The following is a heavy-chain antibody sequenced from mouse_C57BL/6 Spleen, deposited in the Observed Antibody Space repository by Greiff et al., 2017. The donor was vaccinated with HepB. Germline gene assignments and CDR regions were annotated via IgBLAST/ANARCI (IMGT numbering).Heavy chain of an antibody. J-gene: IGHJ1*03. D-gene: IGHD1-1*01. CDR2: IYPGSGST. CDR1: GYTFTSYW. CDR3: VITTVVAPYFDV. V-gene: IGHV1-55*01. Sequence: QVQLQQPGAELVKPGASVKMSCKASGYTFTSYWITWVKQRPGQGLEWIGDIYPGSGSTNYNEKFKSKATLTVDTSSSTAYMQLSSLTSEDSAVYYCVITTVVAPYFDVWGTGTTVTVSS.